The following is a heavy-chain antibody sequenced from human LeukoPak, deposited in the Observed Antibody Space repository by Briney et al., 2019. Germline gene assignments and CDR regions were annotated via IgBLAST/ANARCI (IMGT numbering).Heavy chain of an antibody. J-gene: IGHJ3*02. CDR1: GFTFSGSA. D-gene: IGHD1-20*01. Sequence: GGSLRLSCAASGFTFSGSAMHWVRQASGKGLEWVGRIRSKANSYATAYAASVKGRFTISRDDSKNTAYLQMNSLKTEDTAVYYCTSKGITGRDDVFDIWGQGTMVTVSS. CDR3: TSKGITGRDDVFDI. CDR2: IRSKANSYAT. V-gene: IGHV3-73*01.